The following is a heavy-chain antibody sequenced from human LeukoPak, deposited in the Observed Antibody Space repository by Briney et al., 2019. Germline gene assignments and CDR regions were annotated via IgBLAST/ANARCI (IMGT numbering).Heavy chain of an antibody. CDR1: GLSHSSSSDY. D-gene: IGHD3-22*01. CDR2: IYYSGST. Sequence: WETVSLTCSVSGLSHSSSSDYGGWIRQPPGEGLEWIGCIYYSGSTYYHPSLKNRVTISVDTSMNHFSLMLSSRTAADIAVYDCARVQDYEGRSGYFDYWGQGTLVTVSS. J-gene: IGHJ4*02. V-gene: IGHV4-39*02. CDR3: ARVQDYEGRSGYFDY.